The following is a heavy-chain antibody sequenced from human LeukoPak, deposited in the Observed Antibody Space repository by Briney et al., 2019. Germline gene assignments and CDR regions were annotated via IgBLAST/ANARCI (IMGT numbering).Heavy chain of an antibody. CDR3: ARGRPVYYYDSSGVDY. J-gene: IGHJ4*02. V-gene: IGHV4-34*01. CDR1: GGSFSGYY. CDR2: INHSGST. D-gene: IGHD3-22*01. Sequence: PSETLSLTCAVYGGSFSGYYWSWIRQPPGKGLEWIGEINHSGSTNYNPSLKSRVTISVDTSKNQFSLKLSSVTAADTAVYYCARGRPVYYYDSSGVDYWGQGTLVTVSS.